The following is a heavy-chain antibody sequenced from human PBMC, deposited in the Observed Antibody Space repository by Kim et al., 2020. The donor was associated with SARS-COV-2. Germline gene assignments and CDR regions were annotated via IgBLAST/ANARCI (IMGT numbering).Heavy chain of an antibody. J-gene: IGHJ6*02. CDR1: GFTFSSYW. D-gene: IGHD3-22*01. CDR3: AREGTYDSSGYYRTPIVGMDV. V-gene: IGHV3-7*03. CDR2: IKQDGSEK. Sequence: GGSLRLSCAASGFTFSSYWMSWVRQAPGKGLEWVANIKQDGSEKYYVDSVKGRFTISRDNAKNSLYLQMNSLRAEDTAVYYCAREGTYDSSGYYRTPIVGMDVWGQGTTVTVSS.